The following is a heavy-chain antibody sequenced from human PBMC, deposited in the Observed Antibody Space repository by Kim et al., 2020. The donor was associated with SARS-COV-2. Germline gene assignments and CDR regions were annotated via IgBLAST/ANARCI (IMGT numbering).Heavy chain of an antibody. J-gene: IGHJ4*02. Sequence: GGSLRLSCAASGFTFNKNAMGWVRQAPGKGLQWVSGIDGSGDNTYSADSVKGRFTISRDNSNNTLYLQMNSLRAEDTALYYCAKDRGNSRWYFDYWGQGTLVTVSS. CDR2: IDGSGDNT. CDR3: AKDRGNSRWYFDY. V-gene: IGHV3-23*01. CDR1: GFTFNKNA. D-gene: IGHD6-13*01.